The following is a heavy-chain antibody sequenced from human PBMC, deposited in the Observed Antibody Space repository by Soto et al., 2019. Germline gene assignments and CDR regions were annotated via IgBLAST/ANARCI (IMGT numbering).Heavy chain of an antibody. J-gene: IGHJ4*01. CDR3: ARLGGYYQAFDQ. D-gene: IGHD3-22*01. CDR1: GSPISSFY. Sequence: SGTLSLTCSVSGSPISSFYWGWFRLPPGQGLQWVGYIYYTGTTSYNPSLKGRVTVSLDTSKKQFSLKLRSVTAADTAVYFCARLGGYYQAFDQWGQGALVTVSS. CDR2: IYYTGTT. V-gene: IGHV4-59*08.